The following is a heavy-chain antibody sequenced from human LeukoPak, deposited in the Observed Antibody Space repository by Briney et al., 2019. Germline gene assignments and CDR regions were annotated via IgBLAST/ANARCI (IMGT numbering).Heavy chain of an antibody. CDR1: GFSVGGNY. J-gene: IGHJ3*02. V-gene: IGHV3-53*01. Sequence: GGSLRLSCTASGFSVGGNYISWVRQAPGKGLEWVSIFYIDGRAFHAASVKGRFTMSRDISKNSVDLQMNSLRAEDTAVYFCARDRRRLRGQNGDGDAFDIWGQGTRVTASS. CDR2: FYIDGRA. D-gene: IGHD2-8*01. CDR3: ARDRRRLRGQNGDGDAFDI.